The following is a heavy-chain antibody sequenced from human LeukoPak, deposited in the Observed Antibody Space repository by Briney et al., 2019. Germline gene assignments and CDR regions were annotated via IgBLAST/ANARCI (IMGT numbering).Heavy chain of an antibody. CDR3: ARLSYYYYGMDV. V-gene: IGHV4-59*08. Sequence: SETLSLTCTVSGGSISSYYWSWIRQPPGKGLEWIGYIYYSGSTNYNPSLKSRVTISVDTSKNQFSLKLSSVTAADTAVYYCARLSYYYYGMDVWGQETTVTVSS. CDR2: IYYSGST. J-gene: IGHJ6*02. CDR1: GGSISSYY.